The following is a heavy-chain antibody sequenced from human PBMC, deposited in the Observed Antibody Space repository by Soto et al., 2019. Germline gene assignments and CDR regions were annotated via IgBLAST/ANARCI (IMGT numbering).Heavy chain of an antibody. CDR1: GGSISSYY. D-gene: IGHD2-2*01. CDR3: ARGRPQKGGYCSSTSCYSYYYYYMDV. Sequence: QVQLQESGPGLVKPSETLSLTCTVSGGSISSYYWSWIRQPPGKGLEWIGYIYYSGSTNYNPSLKSRVTISVDTSKNPFSLKLSSVTAADTAVYYCARGRPQKGGYCSSTSCYSYYYYYMDVWGKGTPVTVSS. J-gene: IGHJ6*03. CDR2: IYYSGST. V-gene: IGHV4-59*01.